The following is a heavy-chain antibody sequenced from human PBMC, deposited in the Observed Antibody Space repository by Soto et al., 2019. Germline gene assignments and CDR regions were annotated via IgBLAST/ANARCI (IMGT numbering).Heavy chain of an antibody. V-gene: IGHV4-59*04. J-gene: IGHJ4*02. D-gene: IGHD3-3*01. Sequence: SETLSLTCTVSGGSISSYYWSWIRQPPGKGLESIANIYYDGNTYYNPSLKGRVTISLDTSKNQFSLRLNSVTAADTAVYYCARSSIKPQVFMYPFDSWSQGTLVTVSS. CDR1: GGSISSYY. CDR3: ARSSIKPQVFMYPFDS. CDR2: IYYDGNT.